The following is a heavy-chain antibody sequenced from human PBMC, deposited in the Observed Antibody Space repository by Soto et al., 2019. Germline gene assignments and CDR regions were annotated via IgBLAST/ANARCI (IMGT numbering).Heavy chain of an antibody. Sequence: GGSLRLSCVASGFTFSSYAIHWVRQAPGKGLEWVAVISDGGSNEQYVDSVKGRLTISRDKTKNTLYLQMNSLRVEDTAVYYCAKGPYRGAFGNSWFDPWGQGTLVTVSS. D-gene: IGHD5-12*01. CDR2: ISDGGSNE. V-gene: IGHV3-30*18. CDR3: AKGPYRGAFGNSWFDP. CDR1: GFTFSSYA. J-gene: IGHJ5*02.